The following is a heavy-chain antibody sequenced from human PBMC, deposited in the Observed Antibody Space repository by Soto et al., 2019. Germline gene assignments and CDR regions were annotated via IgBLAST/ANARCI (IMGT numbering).Heavy chain of an antibody. CDR1: GDSISSYY. CDR2: IYTSGST. Sequence: SETLSLTCTVSGDSISSYYWSWIRQPPGKGLEWIGRIYTSGSTNYNPSLKSRVTMSVDTSKNQFSLKLSSVTAADTAVYYCARGNSGRLDYYGMDVWGQGTTVTVSS. CDR3: ARGNSGRLDYYGMDV. D-gene: IGHD3-10*01. V-gene: IGHV4-4*07. J-gene: IGHJ6*02.